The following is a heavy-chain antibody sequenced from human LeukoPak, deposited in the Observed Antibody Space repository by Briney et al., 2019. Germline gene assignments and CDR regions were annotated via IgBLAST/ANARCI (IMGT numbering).Heavy chain of an antibody. D-gene: IGHD6-13*01. CDR3: AKVRKFTAATGKGLDY. J-gene: IGHJ4*02. CDR1: GFTFSYYG. Sequence: GGSLRLSCAASGFTFSYYGMHWVRQTPGKGLDWVAVIWHDGSLKYYADSVRGRFTISRDNSMNTVYLQMNSLRAEDTAVYYCAKVRKFTAATGKGLDYWGQGTLVTVSS. CDR2: IWHDGSLK. V-gene: IGHV3-33*06.